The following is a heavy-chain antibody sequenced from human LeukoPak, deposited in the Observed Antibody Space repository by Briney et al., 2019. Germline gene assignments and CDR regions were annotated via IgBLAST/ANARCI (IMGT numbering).Heavy chain of an antibody. CDR1: GFTFSDYY. V-gene: IGHV3-11*04. J-gene: IGHJ4*02. CDR3: ARGSIIMILVVINFDY. D-gene: IGHD3-22*01. Sequence: PGGSLRLSCAASGFTFSDYYMSWIRQAPGKGLEWVSYISSSGSTIYYADSVKGRFTISRDNATNSLYLQMNSLRAEDTAVYYCARGSIIMILVVINFDYWGQGTLVTVSS. CDR2: ISSSGSTI.